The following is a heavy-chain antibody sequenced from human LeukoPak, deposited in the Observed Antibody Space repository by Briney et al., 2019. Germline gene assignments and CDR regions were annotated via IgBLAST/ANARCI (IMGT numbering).Heavy chain of an antibody. CDR3: ARGRRREYQLLYNWFDP. V-gene: IGHV1-2*02. D-gene: IGHD2-2*01. J-gene: IGHJ5*02. CDR2: INPNSGGT. Sequence: ASVKVSCKASGYTFTGYYMHWVRQAPGQGLEWMGWINPNSGGTNYAQKFQGRVTMTRDTCISTAYMELSRLRSDDTAVYYCARGRRREYQLLYNWFDPWGQGTLVTVSS. CDR1: GYTFTGYY.